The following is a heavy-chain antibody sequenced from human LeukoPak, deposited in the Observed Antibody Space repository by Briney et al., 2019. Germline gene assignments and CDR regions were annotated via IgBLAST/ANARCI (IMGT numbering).Heavy chain of an antibody. D-gene: IGHD3-22*01. CDR3: AREDYYDSSGYPYFDY. CDR2: ISSNGGST. CDR1: GFTFSSYA. J-gene: IGHJ4*02. Sequence: GGSLRLSCAASGFTFSSYAMHWVRQAPGKGLEYVSAISSNGGSTYYANSVKGRFTISRDSSKNTLYLQMGSLRAEDMAVYYCAREDYYDSSGYPYFDYWGQGTLVTVSS. V-gene: IGHV3-64*01.